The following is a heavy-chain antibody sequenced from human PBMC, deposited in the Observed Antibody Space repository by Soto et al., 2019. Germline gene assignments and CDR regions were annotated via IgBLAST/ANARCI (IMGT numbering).Heavy chain of an antibody. J-gene: IGHJ5*02. CDR2: MNPNSANT. Sequence: ASVKVSCKASGYTFINHDINWVRQATGQGLEWMGWMNPNSANTGYAQKFQGRVTMTRDTSISTAYMELSSLTSEDTAVYYCARGRSGSPWGQGTQVTVSS. V-gene: IGHV1-8*01. CDR1: GYTFINHD. D-gene: IGHD1-26*01. CDR3: ARGRSGSP.